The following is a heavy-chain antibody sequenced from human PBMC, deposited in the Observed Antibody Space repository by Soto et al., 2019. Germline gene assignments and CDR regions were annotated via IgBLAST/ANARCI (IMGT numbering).Heavy chain of an antibody. V-gene: IGHV4-59*01. CDR1: VGSISSYY. CDR3: ARDSAQQLWSWGGYYYYYYGMDV. D-gene: IGHD5-18*01. Sequence: NPSETLSLTCTFSVGSISSYYWSWIRQPPGKGLEWIGYIYYSGSTNYNPSLKSRVTISVDTSKNQFSLKLSSVTAADTAVYYCARDSAQQLWSWGGYYYYYYGMDVWGQGTTVTVSS. CDR2: IYYSGST. J-gene: IGHJ6*02.